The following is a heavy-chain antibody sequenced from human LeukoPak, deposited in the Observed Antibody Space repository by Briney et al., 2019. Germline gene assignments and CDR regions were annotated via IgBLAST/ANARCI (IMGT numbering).Heavy chain of an antibody. Sequence: PGGSLRLSCAASGFTLSSYSMNWVRQAPGKGLEWVSSISSGSSYIYYADSVKGRFTISRDNAKNSLYLQMNSLRAEDTAVYYCARVYYDFWSGIQTPFDYWGQGTLVTVSS. D-gene: IGHD3-3*01. V-gene: IGHV3-21*01. CDR3: ARVYYDFWSGIQTPFDY. CDR1: GFTLSSYS. J-gene: IGHJ4*02. CDR2: ISSGSSYI.